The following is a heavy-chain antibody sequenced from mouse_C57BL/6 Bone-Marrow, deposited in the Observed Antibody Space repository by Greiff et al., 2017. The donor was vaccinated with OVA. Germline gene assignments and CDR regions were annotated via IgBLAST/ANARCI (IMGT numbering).Heavy chain of an antibody. D-gene: IGHD2-5*01. J-gene: IGHJ4*01. CDR3: ARRSNYVDYAMDY. CDR1: GFNIKDYY. V-gene: IGHV14-2*01. CDR2: IDPEDGET. Sequence: VQLQQSGAELVKPGASVKLSCTASGFNIKDYYMHWVKQRTEQGLEWIGRIDPEDGETKYAPKFQGKATITADTSSNTAYLQLSSLTSEDTSVYYCARRSNYVDYAMDYWGQGTSVTVSS.